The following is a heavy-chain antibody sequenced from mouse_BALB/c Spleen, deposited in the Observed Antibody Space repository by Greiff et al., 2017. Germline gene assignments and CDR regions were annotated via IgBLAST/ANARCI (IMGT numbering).Heavy chain of an antibody. Sequence: QVQLQQSGAELVRPGSSVKISCKASGYAFSSYWMNWVKQRPGQGLEWIGQIYPGDGDTNYNGKFKGKATLTADKSSSTAYMQLSSLTSEDSAVYFCARSIISPITAGVEYYFDYWGQGTTLTVSS. CDR3: ARSIISPITAGVEYYFDY. D-gene: IGHD1-1*01. J-gene: IGHJ2*01. CDR1: GYAFSSYW. CDR2: IYPGDGDT. V-gene: IGHV1-80*01.